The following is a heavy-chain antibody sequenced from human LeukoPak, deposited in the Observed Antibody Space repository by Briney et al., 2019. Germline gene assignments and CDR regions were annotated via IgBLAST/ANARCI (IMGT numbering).Heavy chain of an antibody. J-gene: IGHJ4*02. D-gene: IGHD2/OR15-2a*01. CDR3: ATLTSRGLLDY. CDR2: IYTTGST. CDR1: GGSISSYY. V-gene: IGHV4-4*07. Sequence: PSETLSLTCTASGGSISSYYWSWIRQPAGKGLEWIGRIYTTGSTNSNPSLKSRVTMSVDTSKKQFSLKLASVTAADTAVYYCATLTSRGLLDYWGQGTLVTVSS.